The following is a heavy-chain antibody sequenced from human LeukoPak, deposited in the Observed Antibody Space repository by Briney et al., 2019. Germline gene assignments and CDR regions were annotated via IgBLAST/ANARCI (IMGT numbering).Heavy chain of an antibody. CDR2: ISAYNGNT. D-gene: IGHD4-17*01. CDR1: GYTFTSYG. CDR3: ARGVSGDYTQYYYYYMDV. V-gene: IGHV1-18*01. Sequence: GASVKVSCKASGYTFTSYGISWVRQAPGQGLEWMGWISAYNGNTNYAQKLQGRVTMTTDTSTSTAYMELRSLRSDDTAVYYCARGVSGDYTQYYYYYMDVWGKGTTVTVSS. J-gene: IGHJ6*03.